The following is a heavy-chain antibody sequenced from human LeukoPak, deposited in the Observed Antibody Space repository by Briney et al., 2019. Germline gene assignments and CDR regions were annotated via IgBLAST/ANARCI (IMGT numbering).Heavy chain of an antibody. CDR1: GFTFSSYD. V-gene: IGHV3-30*18. CDR3: AKGGSPSDHFDSSGYLDAFDI. CDR2: TPYDGTNN. Sequence: GGSLRLSCVASGFTFSSYDMHWVRQAPGKGLEWVAITPYDGTNNYYADSVKGRFTISRDNSKNTLYLQMNSLRPEDTAIYYCAKGGSPSDHFDSSGYLDAFDIWGQGTMVTVSS. D-gene: IGHD3-22*01. J-gene: IGHJ3*02.